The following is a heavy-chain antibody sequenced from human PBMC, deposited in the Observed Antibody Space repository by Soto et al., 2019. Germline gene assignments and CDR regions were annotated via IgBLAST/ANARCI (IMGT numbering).Heavy chain of an antibody. D-gene: IGHD3-3*01. J-gene: IGHJ6*02. V-gene: IGHV4-34*01. CDR1: GGSFSGYY. CDR3: ARDTTGLTIFGVVRESSGVDV. CDR2: IYYSGTT. Sequence: QVQLQQWGAGLLKPSETLSLTCAVYGGSFSGYYWSWIRQHPGRGLEWIGCIYYSGTTYDTPSLKSRVTISVDTSKNQCSLKLSSVTAADTAVYYCARDTTGLTIFGVVRESSGVDVWGQGTTVTVSS.